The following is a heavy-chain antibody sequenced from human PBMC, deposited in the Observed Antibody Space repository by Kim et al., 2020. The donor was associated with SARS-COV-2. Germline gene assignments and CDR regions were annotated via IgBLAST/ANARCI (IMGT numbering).Heavy chain of an antibody. CDR3: ARGDYYGSGSYYPLPYYYYYYGMDV. CDR2: IYYSGST. CDR1: GGSISSYY. Sequence: SETLSLTCTVSGGSISSYYWSWIRQPPGKGLEWIGYIYYSGSTNYNPSLKSRGTISVDTSKNQFPLKLSSVTAADTAVYYCARGDYYGSGSYYPLPYYYYYYGMDVWGQGTTVTVSS. J-gene: IGHJ6*02. D-gene: IGHD3-10*01. V-gene: IGHV4-59*01.